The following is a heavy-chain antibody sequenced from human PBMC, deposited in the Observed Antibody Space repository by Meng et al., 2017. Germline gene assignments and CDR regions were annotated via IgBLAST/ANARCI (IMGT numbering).Heavy chain of an antibody. CDR3: ARDPHYYDSSGPDY. Sequence: ASVKVSCKASRYTFTSYAMNWVRQAPGQGLEWMGWINTNTGNPTYAQGFTGRFVFSLDTSVSTAYLQISSLKAEDTAVYYCARDPHYYDSSGPDYWGQGTLVTVSS. J-gene: IGHJ4*02. CDR1: RYTFTSYA. CDR2: INTNTGNP. D-gene: IGHD3-22*01. V-gene: IGHV7-4-1*02.